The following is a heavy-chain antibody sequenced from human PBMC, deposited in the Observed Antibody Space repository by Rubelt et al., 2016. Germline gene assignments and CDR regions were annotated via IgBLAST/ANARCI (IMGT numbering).Heavy chain of an antibody. D-gene: IGHD3-22*01. CDR1: GFTFSSYA. CDR2: IKQDGSEK. V-gene: IGHV3-7*01. Sequence: VQLVESGGGVVQPGRSLRLSCAASGFTFSSYAMHWVRQAPGKGLEWVANIKQDGSEKYYVDSVKGRFTISRDNAKNSLYLQMNSLRAEDTAVYYCASDFYYNSSNYYGGLDYWGQGILVTVSS. J-gene: IGHJ4*02. CDR3: ASDFYYNSSNYYGGLDY.